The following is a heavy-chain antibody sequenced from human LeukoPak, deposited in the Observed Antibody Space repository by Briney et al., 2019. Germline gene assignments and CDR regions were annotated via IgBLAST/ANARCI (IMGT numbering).Heavy chain of an antibody. J-gene: IGHJ6*02. CDR2: IYYSGIT. Sequence: SETLSLTCIVSGGSISSGTYYWSWIRQHPEKGLEWIGYIYYSGITYYNPSLKSRVTISVDTSKNQFSLKLSSVTAADTAVYYCARHGPAAAGPNEYYYYGMDVWGQGTTVTVSS. V-gene: IGHV4-31*03. D-gene: IGHD6-13*01. CDR3: ARHGPAAAGPNEYYYYGMDV. CDR1: GGSISSGTYY.